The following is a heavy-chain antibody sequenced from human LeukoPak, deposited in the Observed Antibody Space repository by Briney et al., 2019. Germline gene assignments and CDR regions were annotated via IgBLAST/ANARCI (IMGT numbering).Heavy chain of an antibody. CDR3: ARIAARLDPYFDY. Sequence: SETLSLTRAVYGGTFSGYYWSWIRQPPGKGLEWIGEINHSGSTNYNPSLKSRVTISVDTSKNQFSLKLSSVTAADTAVYYCARIAARLDPYFDYWGQGTLVTVSS. J-gene: IGHJ4*02. V-gene: IGHV4-34*01. CDR1: GGTFSGYY. D-gene: IGHD6-6*01. CDR2: INHSGST.